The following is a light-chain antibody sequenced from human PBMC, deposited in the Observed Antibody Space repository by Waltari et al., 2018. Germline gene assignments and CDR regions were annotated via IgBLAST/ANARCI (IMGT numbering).Light chain of an antibody. V-gene: IGKV1-5*01. CDR1: HRINIW. CDR3: QQFDTDVT. J-gene: IGKJ2*01. CDR2: KAS. Sequence: QSPSTLSASVGDTVTISCRVSHRINIWLAWYQQKPGKAPKLLIKKASTLEDGVPSRFSGSGSGTEFTLTIKSLQPDDFGTYFCQQFDTDVTFGQGTKVEI.